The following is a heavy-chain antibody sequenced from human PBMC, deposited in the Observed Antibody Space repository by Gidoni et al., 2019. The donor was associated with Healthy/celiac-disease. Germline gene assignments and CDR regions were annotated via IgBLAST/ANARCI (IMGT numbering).Heavy chain of an antibody. D-gene: IGHD6-19*01. V-gene: IGHV3-21*01. J-gene: IGHJ4*02. Sequence: EVQLVESGGGLVKPGGSLRLSCAASGFTFSSYSMNWVRQAPGKGREWVSSISSSSSYIYYADSVKGRFTISRDNAKNSLYLQMNSLRAEDTAVYYCARDRGIGSGHDYWGQGTLVTVSS. CDR2: ISSSSSYI. CDR3: ARDRGIGSGHDY. CDR1: GFTFSSYS.